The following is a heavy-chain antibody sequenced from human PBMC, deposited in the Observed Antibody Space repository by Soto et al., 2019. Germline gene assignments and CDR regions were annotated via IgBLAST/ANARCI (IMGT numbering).Heavy chain of an antibody. V-gene: IGHV3-11*01. CDR3: ARVRGDGSYNWFDP. CDR2: ISSSGSTI. D-gene: IGHD1-26*01. CDR1: GFTFSDYY. J-gene: IGHJ5*02. Sequence: GGSLRLSCAASGFTFSDYYMSWIRQAPGKGLEWVSYISSSGSTIYYADSVKGRFTISRDNAKNSLYLQMNSLRAEDTAVYYCARVRGDGSYNWFDPWGQGTLVTVSS.